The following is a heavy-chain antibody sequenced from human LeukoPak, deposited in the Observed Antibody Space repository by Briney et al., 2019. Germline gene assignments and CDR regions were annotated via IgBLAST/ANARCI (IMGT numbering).Heavy chain of an antibody. CDR2: FDPEDGET. J-gene: IGHJ4*02. V-gene: IGHV1-24*01. CDR1: GYTLTELS. CDR3: ATGDVLRYFDWFSN. Sequence: ASVKVSCKVSGYTLTELSMHWVRQAPGKGLEWMGGFDPEDGETIYAQKYQGRVTMTEDTSTDTAYMELSSLRSEDTAVYYCATGDVLRYFDWFSNWGQGTLVTVSS. D-gene: IGHD3-9*01.